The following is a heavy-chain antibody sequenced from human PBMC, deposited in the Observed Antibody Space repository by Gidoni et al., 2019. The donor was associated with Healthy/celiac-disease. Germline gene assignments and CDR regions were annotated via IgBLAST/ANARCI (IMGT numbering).Heavy chain of an antibody. D-gene: IGHD3-9*01. CDR3: AKIPDYDILTGYYFFDY. Sequence: EVQLLESGGGLVQPGGSLRLACPASGFTFSSYAMSWVRQAPGKGLEWVSAISGRGGSTYYADSVKGRFTISRDNSKNTLYLQMNSLRAEDTAVYYCAKIPDYDILTGYYFFDYWGQGTLVTVSS. J-gene: IGHJ4*02. CDR2: ISGRGGST. V-gene: IGHV3-23*01. CDR1: GFTFSSYA.